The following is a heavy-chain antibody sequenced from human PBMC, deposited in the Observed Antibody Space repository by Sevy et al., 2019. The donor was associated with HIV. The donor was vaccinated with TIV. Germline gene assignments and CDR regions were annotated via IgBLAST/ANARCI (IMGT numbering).Heavy chain of an antibody. V-gene: IGHV3-23*01. CDR2: ISGSGGST. D-gene: IGHD3-22*01. J-gene: IGHJ3*02. CDR3: AKAVYDSSGYYPMGAFDI. Sequence: GGSLRLSCEASGFTFVTYAMNWVRQAPGKGLEWVSGISGSGGSTYYADSVKGRFTISRDNSKNTLYLQMNSLRAEDTAVYYCAKAVYDSSGYYPMGAFDIWGQGTLVTVSS. CDR1: GFTFVTYA.